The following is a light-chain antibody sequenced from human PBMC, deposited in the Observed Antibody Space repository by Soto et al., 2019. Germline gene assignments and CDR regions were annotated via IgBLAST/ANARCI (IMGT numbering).Light chain of an antibody. CDR3: LQDYSYPFT. Sequence: AIQMTQSPSSLSASVGDRVTITCGASQDIRKDLAWYQQKPGKAPQILIYGASTLQSGVASRFSGSGSGTDFTLTLSSLQPEDSAGYYCLQDYSYPFTFGQGTKVDIK. CDR1: QDIRKD. CDR2: GAS. J-gene: IGKJ2*01. V-gene: IGKV1-6*01.